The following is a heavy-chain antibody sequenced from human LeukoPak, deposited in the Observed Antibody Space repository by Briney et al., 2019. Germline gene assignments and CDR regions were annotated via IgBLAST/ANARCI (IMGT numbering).Heavy chain of an antibody. Sequence: GESLKISCKGSGYSFTSYWIGGVRQMPGKSLESMGYIYPGESDTRYSPSFQGQVTISADKSISTAYLQWSSLKASDTAMYYCARPSTIEMATITYFDYWGQGTLVTVSS. CDR1: GYSFTSYW. D-gene: IGHD5-24*01. CDR2: IYPGESDT. V-gene: IGHV5-51*01. CDR3: ARPSTIEMATITYFDY. J-gene: IGHJ4*02.